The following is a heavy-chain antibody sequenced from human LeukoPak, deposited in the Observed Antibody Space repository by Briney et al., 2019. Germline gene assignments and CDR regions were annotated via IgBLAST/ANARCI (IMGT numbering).Heavy chain of an antibody. D-gene: IGHD2-15*01. CDR2: ISYDGSNN. J-gene: IGHJ4*02. CDR3: ASRAGAASIDY. V-gene: IGHV3-30*03. CDR1: GFTFSSYG. Sequence: PGRSLRLSCAASGFTFSSYGMHWVRQAPGKGLEWVAVISYDGSNNYYADSVKGRFTISRDNSKNTLYLQMNSLRAEDTAVYYCASRAGAASIDYWGQGTLVTVSS.